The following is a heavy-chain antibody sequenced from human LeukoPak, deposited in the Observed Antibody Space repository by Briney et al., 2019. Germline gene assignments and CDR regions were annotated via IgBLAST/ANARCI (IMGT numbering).Heavy chain of an antibody. V-gene: IGHV4-38-2*01. CDR3: APKDSSGYYTDAFDI. J-gene: IGHJ3*02. D-gene: IGHD3-22*01. CDR1: GYSISSGYY. Sequence: SETLSLTCAVSGYSISSGYYWGWIRQPPGKGLEWIGTIYHSGSTYYNPSLKSRVTISVDTSKNQFSLKLSSVTAADTAVYYCAPKDSSGYYTDAFDIWGQGTMVTVSS. CDR2: IYHSGST.